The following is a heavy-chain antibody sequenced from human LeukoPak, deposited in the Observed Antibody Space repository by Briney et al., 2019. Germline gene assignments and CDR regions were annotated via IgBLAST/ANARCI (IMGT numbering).Heavy chain of an antibody. D-gene: IGHD6-13*01. V-gene: IGHV3-48*03. CDR1: GFSISSYE. J-gene: IGHJ1*01. Sequence: PGGSLRLSCAASGFSISSYEMNWVRQAPGKGLEWVSYISSSGSSIYYADSVKGRFTISRDNAKNSLYLQMSCLRAEDTAVYYCASRGRSWYKYFQHCGQGTLVTVSS. CDR2: ISSSGSSI. CDR3: ASRGRSWYKYFQH.